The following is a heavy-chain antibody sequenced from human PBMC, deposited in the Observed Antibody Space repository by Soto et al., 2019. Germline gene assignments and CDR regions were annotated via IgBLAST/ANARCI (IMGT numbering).Heavy chain of an antibody. CDR1: GGSISSSSYF. V-gene: IGHV4-39*01. CDR2: IYYSGST. D-gene: IGHD1-1*01. CDR3: ARHDWNGVDY. J-gene: IGHJ4*02. Sequence: QLQLQESGPGLVKPSETLSLTCTVSGGSISSSSYFWGWIRQPPGKGLEWIGSIYYSGSTYYNPSLQSRVTISVDTSKNQFSLKLSSVTAADTAVYYCARHDWNGVDYWGQGTLVTVSS.